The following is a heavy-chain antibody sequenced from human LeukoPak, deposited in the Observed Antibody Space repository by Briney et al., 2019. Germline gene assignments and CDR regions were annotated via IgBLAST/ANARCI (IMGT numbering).Heavy chain of an antibody. D-gene: IGHD1-26*01. CDR1: GYTFTSYD. V-gene: IGHV1-8*03. CDR2: MNPNSGNT. CDR3: ARGERSGSYYYYYYMDV. Sequence: ASVKVSCKASGYTFTSYDINWVRQATGQGFEWMGWMNPNSGNTGYAQKFQGRVTITRNTSISTAYMELSSLRSEDTAVYYCARGERSGSYYYYYYMDVWGKGTTVTVSS. J-gene: IGHJ6*03.